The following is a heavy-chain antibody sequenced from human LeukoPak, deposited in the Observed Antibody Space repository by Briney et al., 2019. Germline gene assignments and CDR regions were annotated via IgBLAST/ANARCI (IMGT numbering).Heavy chain of an antibody. V-gene: IGHV4-30-4*08. CDR3: ARAEPDGWFDP. D-gene: IGHD1-14*01. CDR2: IYYSGST. Sequence: SETLSLTCTVSGGSISSSNYYWGWIRQPPGKGLEWIGYIYYSGSTYYNPSLKSRVTISVDTSKKQFSLRLSSVTAADTAVYHCARAEPDGWFDPWGQGTLVTVSS. J-gene: IGHJ5*02. CDR1: GGSISSSNYY.